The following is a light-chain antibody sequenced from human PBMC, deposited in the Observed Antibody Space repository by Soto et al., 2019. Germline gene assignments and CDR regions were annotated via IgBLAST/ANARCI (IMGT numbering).Light chain of an antibody. CDR3: QQYGSSAPIT. CDR2: GAS. Sequence: EIVMTQSPATLSVSPGERATLSCRASQSVSSNLAWYQQKPGQAPRLLIYGASTRATGIPARFSGSGSGTDFTLTISRLEPEDFALYYCQQYGSSAPITFGQGTRLEI. CDR1: QSVSSN. J-gene: IGKJ5*01. V-gene: IGKV3-20*01.